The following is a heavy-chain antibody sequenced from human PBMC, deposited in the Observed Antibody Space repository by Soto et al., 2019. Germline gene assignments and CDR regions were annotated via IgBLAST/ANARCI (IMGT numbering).Heavy chain of an antibody. Sequence: ASVKVSCKASGGTFSSYAISWVRQAPGQGLEWMGGIIPIFGTANYAQKFQGRVTITADKSTSTAYMELSSLRSEDTAVSYCARDPVPAAITGSGDWFDPWGQGTLVTVSS. D-gene: IGHD2-2*02. CDR1: GGTFSSYA. CDR2: IIPIFGTA. CDR3: ARDPVPAAITGSGDWFDP. J-gene: IGHJ5*02. V-gene: IGHV1-69*06.